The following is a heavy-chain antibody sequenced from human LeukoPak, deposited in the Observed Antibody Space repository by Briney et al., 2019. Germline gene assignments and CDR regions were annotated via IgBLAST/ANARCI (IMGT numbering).Heavy chain of an antibody. V-gene: IGHV4-4*07. D-gene: IGHD6-19*01. CDR3: ARDVRYASGRSTPES. CDR1: GGSIINHY. Sequence: SETLSLTCTVSGGSIINHYWSWIRQPAGKGLEWVGRIYSSGSANYSPSLKSRVSMSIDTSNNHFSLNLTSVTAADTALYFCARDVRYASGRSTPESWGQGTLVTVSS. CDR2: IYSSGSA. J-gene: IGHJ5*02.